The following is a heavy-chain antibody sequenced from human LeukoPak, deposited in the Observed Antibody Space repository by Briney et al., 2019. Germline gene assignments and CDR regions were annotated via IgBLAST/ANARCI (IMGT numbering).Heavy chain of an antibody. V-gene: IGHV2-5*02. CDR2: IYWDDDK. Sequence: SGPTLVKPTQTLTLTCTFSGFSLSTSGVGVGWIRQPPGKALEWLALIYWDDDKRYSPSLKSRLTITKDTSKNQVVLTMTNMDPVDTATYYCAHLAVVRGVIAGNLVQKYYYYYMDVWGKGTTVTVSS. CDR3: AHLAVVRGVIAGNLVQKYYYYYMDV. CDR1: GFSLSTSGVG. J-gene: IGHJ6*03. D-gene: IGHD3-10*01.